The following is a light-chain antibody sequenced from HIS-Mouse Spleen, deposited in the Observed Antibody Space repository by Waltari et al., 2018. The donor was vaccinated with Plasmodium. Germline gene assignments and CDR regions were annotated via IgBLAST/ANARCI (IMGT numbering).Light chain of an antibody. V-gene: IGLV2-11*01. Sequence: QSALTQPRSVSGSPGQSVTISCTATISDVGGYTYVSWYEQHPGKAPKHMIYDVSKRPSGVPDRFSGSKSGNTASLTISGLQAEDEADYYCCSYAGSYTWVFGGGTKLTVL. CDR1: ISDVGGYTY. CDR3: CSYAGSYTWV. CDR2: DVS. J-gene: IGLJ3*02.